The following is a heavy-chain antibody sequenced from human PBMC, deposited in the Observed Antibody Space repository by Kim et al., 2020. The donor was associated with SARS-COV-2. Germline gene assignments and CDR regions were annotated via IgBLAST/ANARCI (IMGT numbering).Heavy chain of an antibody. CDR2: VSYDGNNK. CDR1: GFTFNFYD. D-gene: IGHD3-10*01. J-gene: IGHJ6*02. CDR3: TREGTTVRGDPYYYYGMDV. V-gene: IGHV3-30-3*01. Sequence: GGSLRLSCLASGFTFNFYDMHWVRQAPGKGLQWVAVVSYDGNNKFYADSLMGRFTISRDNSKNTLYLQMNSLRADDTAIYYCTREGTTVRGDPYYYYGMDVWGQGTTVTVSS.